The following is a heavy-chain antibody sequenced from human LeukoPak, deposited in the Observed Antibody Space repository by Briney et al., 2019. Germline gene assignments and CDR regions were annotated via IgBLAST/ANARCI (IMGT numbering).Heavy chain of an antibody. V-gene: IGHV4-59*01. J-gene: IGHJ4*02. Sequence: SETLSLTCTVSGGSISSYYWSWIRQPPGKGREWIGYIYYSGSTNYNPSLKSRVTISVDTSKNQFSLKLSSVTAADTAVYYCARGSVFGKLDYWGQGTLVTVSS. D-gene: IGHD3-16*01. CDR3: ARGSVFGKLDY. CDR2: IYYSGST. CDR1: GGSISSYY.